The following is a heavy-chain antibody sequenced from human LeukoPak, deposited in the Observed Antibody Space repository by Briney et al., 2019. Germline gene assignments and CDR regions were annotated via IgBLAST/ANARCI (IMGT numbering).Heavy chain of an antibody. Sequence: GASVKVSCKASGYTFTSYHTHWVRQAPGQGLEWMGIINPSGGSTSYAQKFQGRVTMTRDTSTSTVYMELSSLRSEDTAVYYCAREGMIVTGGLDYWGQGTLVTVSS. D-gene: IGHD3-22*01. CDR2: INPSGGST. CDR1: GYTFTSYH. V-gene: IGHV1-46*01. J-gene: IGHJ4*02. CDR3: AREGMIVTGGLDY.